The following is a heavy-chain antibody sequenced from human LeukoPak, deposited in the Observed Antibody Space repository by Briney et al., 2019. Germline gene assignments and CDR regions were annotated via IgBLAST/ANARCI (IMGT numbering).Heavy chain of an antibody. Sequence: PGGSLRLSCAASGFTFSSYGMHWVRQAPGKGLEWVAVISYDGSNKYYADSVKGRFTISRDNSKNTLYLQMNSLRAEDTAVYYCAEDPGRYDILTGYQHWGQGTLVTVSS. CDR2: ISYDGSNK. J-gene: IGHJ1*01. D-gene: IGHD3-9*01. CDR3: AEDPGRYDILTGYQH. CDR1: GFTFSSYG. V-gene: IGHV3-30*18.